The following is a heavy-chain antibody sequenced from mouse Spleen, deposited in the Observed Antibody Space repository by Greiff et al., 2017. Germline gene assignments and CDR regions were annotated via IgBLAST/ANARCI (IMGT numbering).Heavy chain of an antibody. V-gene: IGHV3-6*01. CDR3: AREGYVY. Sequence: EVKLMESGPGLVKPSQSLSLTCSVTGYSITSGYYWSWIRQFPGNKLEWMGYISYDGSNNYNPSLKNRISITRDTSKNQFFLKLNSVTTEDTATYYCAREGYVYWGQGTLVTVSA. D-gene: IGHD2-14*01. J-gene: IGHJ3*01. CDR1: GYSITSGYY. CDR2: ISYDGSN.